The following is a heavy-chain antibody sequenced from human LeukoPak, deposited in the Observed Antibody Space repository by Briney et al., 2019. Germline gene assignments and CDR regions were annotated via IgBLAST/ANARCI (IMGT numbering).Heavy chain of an antibody. J-gene: IGHJ4*02. CDR1: GFIFSDYA. Sequence: GGSLRLSCVASGFIFSDYAMSWVRQAPGKGLEWVSIISGSGVSTYYADSVKGRFTISRDNSKNTLYLQMNSLRAEDTAVYYCAKGTAAAGDLLSDYWGQGTLVTVSS. CDR2: ISGSGVST. D-gene: IGHD6-13*01. V-gene: IGHV3-23*01. CDR3: AKGTAAAGDLLSDY.